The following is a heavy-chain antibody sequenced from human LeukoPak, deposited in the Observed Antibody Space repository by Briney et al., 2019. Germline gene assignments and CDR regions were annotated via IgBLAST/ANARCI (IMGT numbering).Heavy chain of an antibody. CDR1: GGSFSGYY. CDR3: ARGQEAAGFDY. V-gene: IGHV4-34*01. D-gene: IGHD6-13*01. Sequence: SETLSLTCAVYGGSFSGYYWSWIRQPPGKGLEWIGEINHSGSTNYNPSLKSRVTMSVDTSKNQFSLKLSSVTAADTAVYYCARGQEAAGFDYWGQGTLVTVSS. CDR2: INHSGST. J-gene: IGHJ4*02.